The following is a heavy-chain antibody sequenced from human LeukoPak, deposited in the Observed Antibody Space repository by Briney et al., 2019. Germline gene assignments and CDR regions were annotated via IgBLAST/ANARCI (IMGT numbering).Heavy chain of an antibody. D-gene: IGHD5-18*01. CDR1: GFTFSSYS. CDR2: ISSSSSFI. Sequence: GRSLRLSCAASGFTFSSYSMNWVRQAPGKGLEWVSSISSSSSFIYSADSVKARLTISRDNAKNSLYLQMNSLRADDTAVYHCAILWEYSSTVDYWGPRNLVTVSS. J-gene: IGHJ4*02. V-gene: IGHV3-21*01. CDR3: AILWEYSSTVDY.